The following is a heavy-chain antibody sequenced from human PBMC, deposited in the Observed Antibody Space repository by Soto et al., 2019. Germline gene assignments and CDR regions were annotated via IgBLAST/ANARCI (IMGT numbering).Heavy chain of an antibody. D-gene: IGHD5-18*01. CDR1: GGTFSSYA. V-gene: IGHV1-69*13. CDR2: IIPIFGTA. CDR3: ARDLLRVDTAMVYYFDY. J-gene: IGHJ4*02. Sequence: GASVKVSCKASGGTFSSYAISWVRQAPGQGLEWMGGIIPIFGTANYAQKFQGRVTITADESTSTAYMELSSLRSEDTAVYYCARDLLRVDTAMVYYFDYWGQGTLVTVSS.